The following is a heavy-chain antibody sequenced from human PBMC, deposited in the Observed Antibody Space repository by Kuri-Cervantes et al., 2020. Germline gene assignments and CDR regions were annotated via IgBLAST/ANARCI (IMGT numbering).Heavy chain of an antibody. D-gene: IGHD3-10*01. CDR2: IYYSGST. J-gene: IGHJ4*02. Sequence: SETLSLTCTVSGGSISSGDYYWSWIRQPPGKGLEWIGYIYYSGSTYYNPSLKSRVTISVDTSKNQFSLKLSSVTAADTAVHYCARIPSYYYGSGSRDYWGQGTLVTVSS. CDR3: ARIPSYYYGSGSRDY. V-gene: IGHV4-30-4*01. CDR1: GGSISSGDYY.